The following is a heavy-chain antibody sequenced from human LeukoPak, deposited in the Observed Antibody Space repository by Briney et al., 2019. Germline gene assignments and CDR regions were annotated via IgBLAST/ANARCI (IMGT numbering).Heavy chain of an antibody. D-gene: IGHD2-2*01. J-gene: IGHJ4*02. CDR2: ISHDRSNN. CDR1: GFTFSNYA. Sequence: GRSLRLSCAASGFTFSNYAMHWARQAPGKGLEWVAFISHDRSNNCHADSVKGRFTISRDNSKNTLYLQMNSLRAEDTAVYYCAKGASHAALDYWGQGTLVTVSS. CDR3: AKGASHAALDY. V-gene: IGHV3-30-3*01.